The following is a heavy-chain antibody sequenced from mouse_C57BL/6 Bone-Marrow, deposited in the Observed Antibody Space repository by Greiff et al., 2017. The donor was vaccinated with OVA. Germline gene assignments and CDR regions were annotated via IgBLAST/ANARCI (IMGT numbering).Heavy chain of an antibody. Sequence: VQLQESGAELVRPGTSVKVSCKASGYAFTNYLIEWVKQRPGQGLEWIGVINPGSGGTNYNEKFKGKATLTADKSSSTAYMQLSSLTSEDSAVYFCARSPYYGSSHYWGQGTTLTVSS. D-gene: IGHD1-1*01. J-gene: IGHJ2*01. CDR2: INPGSGGT. V-gene: IGHV1-54*01. CDR1: GYAFTNYL. CDR3: ARSPYYGSSHY.